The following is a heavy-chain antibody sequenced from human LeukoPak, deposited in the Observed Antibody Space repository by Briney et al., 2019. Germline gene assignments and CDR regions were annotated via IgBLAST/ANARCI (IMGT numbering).Heavy chain of an antibody. CDR2: ISSSSNTV. V-gene: IGHV3-48*03. D-gene: IGHD3-22*01. CDR3: AKEFDSSGYFDD. CDR1: GFTFSSYE. Sequence: PGGSLRLSCEASGFTFSSYEMNWVRQAPGKGLEWISYISSSSNTVLYADSVKGRFTISRDNAKNSLYLQMNSLRAEDTAVYYCAKEFDSSGYFDDWGQGTLVTVSS. J-gene: IGHJ4*02.